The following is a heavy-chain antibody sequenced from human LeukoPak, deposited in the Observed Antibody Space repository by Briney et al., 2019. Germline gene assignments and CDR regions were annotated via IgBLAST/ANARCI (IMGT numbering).Heavy chain of an antibody. CDR3: ARGPYYMDV. CDR2: ISSSSSYI. V-gene: IGHV3-21*01. J-gene: IGHJ6*03. CDR1: GFTFSSYS. Sequence: GGSLRLSCAASGFTFSSYSMNWVRQAPGKGLEWVSSISSSSSYIKYADSVKGRFTISRDNAKNSLYLQMNSLRAEDTAVYYCARGPYYMDVWGKGTTVTVSS.